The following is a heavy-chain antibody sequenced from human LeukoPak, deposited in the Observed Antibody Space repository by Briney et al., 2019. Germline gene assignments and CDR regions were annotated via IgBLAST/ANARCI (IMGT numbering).Heavy chain of an antibody. J-gene: IGHJ4*02. CDR1: GYTFTGYY. D-gene: IGHD3-22*01. CDR2: INPNSGGT. CDR3: ARGVGRHYYDSSGYYYADY. V-gene: IGHV1-2*04. Sequence: GASVKVSCKASGYTFTGYYMHWVRQAPGQGLEWMGWINPNSGGTNYAQKFQGWVTMTRDTSISTAYMELSRLRSDDTAVYYCARGVGRHYYDSSGYYYADYWGQGTLVTVSS.